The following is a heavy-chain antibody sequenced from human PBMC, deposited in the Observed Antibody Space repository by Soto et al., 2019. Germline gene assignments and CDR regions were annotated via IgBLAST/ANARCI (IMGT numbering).Heavy chain of an antibody. CDR1: GFTFSSYA. CDR3: AKDYSSGYYFDY. Sequence: GSLRLSCAASGFTFSSYAMSWVRQAPGKGLEWVSAISGSGGSTYYADSVKGRFTISRDNSKNTLYLQMNSLRAEDTAVYYCAKDYSSGYYFDYWGQGTLVTVSS. D-gene: IGHD4-4*01. CDR2: ISGSGGST. J-gene: IGHJ4*02. V-gene: IGHV3-23*01.